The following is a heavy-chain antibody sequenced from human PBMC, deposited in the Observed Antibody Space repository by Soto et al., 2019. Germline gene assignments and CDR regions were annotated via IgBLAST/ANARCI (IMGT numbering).Heavy chain of an antibody. Sequence: SVKVSCKASGGTFSGYAISWVRQAPGQGLEWMGGIIPIFGTANYAQRFQGRVTITADESTSTAYMELSSLRSEDTAVYYCARVHRGGDCPWGQGPLVTVSS. J-gene: IGHJ4*02. CDR3: ARVHRGGDCP. CDR1: GGTFSGYA. V-gene: IGHV1-69*13. CDR2: IIPIFGTA. D-gene: IGHD2-21*02.